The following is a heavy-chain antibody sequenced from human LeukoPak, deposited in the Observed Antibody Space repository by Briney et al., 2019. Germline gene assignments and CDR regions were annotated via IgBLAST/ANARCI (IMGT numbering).Heavy chain of an antibody. CDR2: IYTSGST. Sequence: PSQTLSLTCTVSGGSISSGSYYWSWIRQPAGKGLEWIGRIYTSGSTNYNPSLKSRVTISVDTSKNQFSLKLSSVTAAVTAVYYCARASTYYDFSLWGQGTLVTVSS. J-gene: IGHJ4*02. V-gene: IGHV4-61*02. D-gene: IGHD3-3*01. CDR1: GGSISSGSYY. CDR3: ARASTYYDFSL.